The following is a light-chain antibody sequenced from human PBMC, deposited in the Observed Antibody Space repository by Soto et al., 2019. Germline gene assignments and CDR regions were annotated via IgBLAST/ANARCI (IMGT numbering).Light chain of an antibody. CDR3: QQYNSYSGP. J-gene: IGKJ1*01. CDR2: KAS. CDR1: QTISSW. Sequence: DIQMTQSPSTLSASVGDRVTITCRASQTISSWLAWYQQKPGKAPKLLIYKASTLKSGVPSRFSGSGSGTEFILTINNLQPEDFASYYCQQYNSYSGPFGQGTKVDI. V-gene: IGKV1-5*03.